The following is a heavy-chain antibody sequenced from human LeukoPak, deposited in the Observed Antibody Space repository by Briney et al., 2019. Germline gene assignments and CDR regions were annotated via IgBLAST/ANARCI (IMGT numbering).Heavy chain of an antibody. Sequence: ASVNVSCKASGYSFTGYYMHWVRQAPGRGLEWMGWINPNSGGTNYAQKFQGWVTMTRDTSISTAYMELSRLRSDDTAVYYCARDRYSGYDSLLYYYYGMDVWGQGTTVTVSS. CDR3: ARDRYSGYDSLLYYYYGMDV. CDR2: INPNSGGT. D-gene: IGHD5-12*01. J-gene: IGHJ6*02. V-gene: IGHV1-2*04. CDR1: GYSFTGYY.